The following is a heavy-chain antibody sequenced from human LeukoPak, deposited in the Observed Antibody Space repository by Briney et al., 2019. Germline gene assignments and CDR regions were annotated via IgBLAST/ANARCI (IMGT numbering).Heavy chain of an antibody. V-gene: IGHV3-7*01. J-gene: IGHJ4*02. CDR1: GFPFRTCW. D-gene: IGHD5-12*01. Sequence: PGGSLRLSCAASGFPFRTCWITWLRHAPGKGLEGVANIKDDASEKYYVDSVKGRFTISSDNAENSLFLQMNSLRVEDTAIYHCRRDSGLTGYDLLDYWGQGTLVTVSS. CDR3: RRDSGLTGYDLLDY. CDR2: IKDDASEK.